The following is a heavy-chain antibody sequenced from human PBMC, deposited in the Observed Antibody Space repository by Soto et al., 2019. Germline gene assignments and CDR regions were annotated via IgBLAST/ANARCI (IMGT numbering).Heavy chain of an antibody. CDR1: GFSFSTYS. D-gene: IGHD4-17*01. J-gene: IGHJ4*02. V-gene: IGHV3-23*01. Sequence: EVQLLESGGGLVQPGGSLRLSCAASGFSFSTYSMARVRQAAGKGPQWVSGLSGGGANTFYIDSVRGRFTISVDNSKNTVYLQMDSLRADDTAVYYCARWSGYADAWGQGTLVTVSS. CDR3: ARWSGYADA. CDR2: LSGGGANT.